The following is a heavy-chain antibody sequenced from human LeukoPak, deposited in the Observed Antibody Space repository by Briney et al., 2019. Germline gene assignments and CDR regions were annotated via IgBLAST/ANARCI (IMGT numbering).Heavy chain of an antibody. CDR2: IYHSGDT. D-gene: IGHD1-26*01. J-gene: IGHJ2*01. Sequence: SETLSLTCTVSGGSISTFYWNWIRQPPGKGLEWIGYIYHSGDTRYNPSLKSRVTISVDTSKNQFSLKLSSVTAADTAVYYCARQWELLHFDLWGRGTLVTVSS. V-gene: IGHV4-59*08. CDR1: GGSISTFY. CDR3: ARQWELLHFDL.